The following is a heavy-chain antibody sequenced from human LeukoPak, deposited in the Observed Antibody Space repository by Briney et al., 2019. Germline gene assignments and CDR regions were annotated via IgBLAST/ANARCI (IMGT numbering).Heavy chain of an antibody. V-gene: IGHV4-34*01. D-gene: IGHD3-16*02. CDR2: INHSGST. CDR1: GGSFSGYY. J-gene: IGHJ3*02. Sequence: SETLSLTCAVYGGSFSGYYWSWIRQPPGKGLEWIGEINHSGSTNYNPSLKSRVTISVDTSKNQFSLKLSSVTAADTAVYYCARRSYYDYVWGSYQDAFDIWGQGTMVTVSS. CDR3: ARRSYYDYVWGSYQDAFDI.